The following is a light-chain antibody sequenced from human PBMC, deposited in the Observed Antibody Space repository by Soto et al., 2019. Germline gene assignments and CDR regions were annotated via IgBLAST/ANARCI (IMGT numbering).Light chain of an antibody. CDR1: QSISTN. CDR2: GAS. J-gene: IGKJ4*01. Sequence: EIVMTQSPPTLSVSPGEGATLSCRASQSISTNLAWYQQEPGQPPRLLIYGASTRATGISARFSGSGSGTEFTLTISGLQSGDFAVYYCQQYDDWPPRLTFGGGTKVEIK. V-gene: IGKV3-15*01. CDR3: QQYDDWPPRLT.